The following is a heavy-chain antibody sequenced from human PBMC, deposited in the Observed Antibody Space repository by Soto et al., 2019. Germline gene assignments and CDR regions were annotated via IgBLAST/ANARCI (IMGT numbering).Heavy chain of an antibody. D-gene: IGHD6-13*01. CDR1: GFTFSSYS. J-gene: IGHJ4*02. CDR2: ISSSSSYI. Sequence: PGGSLRLSCAASGFTFSSYSMNWVRQAPGKGLEWVSSISSSSSYIYYADSVKGRFTISRDNAKNSLYLQMNSLRAEDTAVYYCASGYSSSWYMKAPPHTFDYWGQGTLVTVSS. CDR3: ASGYSSSWYMKAPPHTFDY. V-gene: IGHV3-21*01.